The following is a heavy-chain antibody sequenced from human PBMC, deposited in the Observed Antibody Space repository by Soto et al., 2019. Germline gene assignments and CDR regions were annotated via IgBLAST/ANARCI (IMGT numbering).Heavy chain of an antibody. D-gene: IGHD2-2*01. V-gene: IGHV3-21*01. CDR2: ISSSSSYI. J-gene: IGHJ6*02. CDR1: GVTFSSYS. CDR3: ARVPRYCSSTSCYYYYYYGMDV. Sequence: PGGSLRLSCAASGVTFSSYSMNWVRQAPGKGLEWVSSISSSSSYIYYADSVKGRFTISRDIAKNSLYLQMNSLRAEDTAVYYCARVPRYCSSTSCYYYYYYGMDVWGQGTTVTVSS.